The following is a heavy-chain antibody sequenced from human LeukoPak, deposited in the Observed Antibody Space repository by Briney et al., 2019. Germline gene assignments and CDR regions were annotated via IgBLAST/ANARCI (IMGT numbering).Heavy chain of an antibody. V-gene: IGHV1-2*06. CDR2: INPNSGGT. CDR1: GYTFTGYY. J-gene: IGHJ6*03. CDR3: ARGVYYYYYMDV. Sequence: ASVKVSCKASGYTFTGYYMHWVRQAPGQGVEWMGRINPNSGGTNYAQKFQGRVTMTRDTSISTAYMELSRLRSDDTAVYYCARGVYYYYYMDVWGKGTTVTVSS.